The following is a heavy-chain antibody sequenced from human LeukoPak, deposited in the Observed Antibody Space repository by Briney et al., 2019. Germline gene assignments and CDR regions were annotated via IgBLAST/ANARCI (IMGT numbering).Heavy chain of an antibody. CDR2: ISSSSGTI. CDR3: ASWSHYYMDV. Sequence: PGGSLRLSCAASGFTFSSYSMNWVRQAPGMGLEWVSYISSSSGTIYSADSVKGRFTISRDNAKSSLYLQLNSLRAEDTAVYFCASWSHYYMDVWGKGTTVTVSS. CDR1: GFTFSSYS. V-gene: IGHV3-48*01. J-gene: IGHJ6*03.